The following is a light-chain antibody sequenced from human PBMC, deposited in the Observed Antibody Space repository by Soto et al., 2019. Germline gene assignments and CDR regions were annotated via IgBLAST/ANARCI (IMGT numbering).Light chain of an antibody. J-gene: IGLJ2*01. CDR3: QAWDGTTVV. Sequence: SSELTQPPSLSVSPGQTASITCSGDKLGDKYASWYHQKPGQSPVLVVYQDTKRPSGIPERFSGSSSGNTATLTISGTQAIDEADYYCQAWDGTTVVFGGGTKVTVL. CDR2: QDT. CDR1: KLGDKY. V-gene: IGLV3-1*01.